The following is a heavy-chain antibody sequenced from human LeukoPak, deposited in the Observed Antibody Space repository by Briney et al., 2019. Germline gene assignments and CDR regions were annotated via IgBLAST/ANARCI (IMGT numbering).Heavy chain of an antibody. Sequence: GASVKVSCKASGYTFTSYYMHWVRQAPGQGLEWMGWINPNSGGTNYAQKFQGRVTMTRDTSISTAYMELSRLRSDDTAVYYCARDLSIAARRRYYYYYMDVWGKGTTVTVSS. D-gene: IGHD6-6*01. CDR2: INPNSGGT. V-gene: IGHV1-2*02. CDR3: ARDLSIAARRRYYYYYMDV. J-gene: IGHJ6*03. CDR1: GYTFTSYY.